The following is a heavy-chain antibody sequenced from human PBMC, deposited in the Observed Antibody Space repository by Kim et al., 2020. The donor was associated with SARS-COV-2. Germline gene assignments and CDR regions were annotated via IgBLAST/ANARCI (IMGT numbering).Heavy chain of an antibody. D-gene: IGHD5-18*01. Sequence: SETLSLTCAVYGGSFSGYYWSWIRQPPGKGLEWIGEINHSGSTNYNPSLKSRVTISVDTSKNQFSLKLSSVTAADTAVYYCARGGLRAPHSYGYYYYMDV. CDR3: ARGGLRAPHSYGYYYYMDV. CDR2: INHSGST. J-gene: IGHJ6*03. V-gene: IGHV4-34*01. CDR1: GGSFSGYY.